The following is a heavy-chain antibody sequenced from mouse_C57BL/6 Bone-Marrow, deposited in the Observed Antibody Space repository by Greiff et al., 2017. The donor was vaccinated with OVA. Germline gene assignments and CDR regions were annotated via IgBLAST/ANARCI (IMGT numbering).Heavy chain of an antibody. CDR2: ISDGGSYT. V-gene: IGHV5-4*01. CDR3: AREAGDY. D-gene: IGHD4-1*01. J-gene: IGHJ2*01. Sequence: EVQGVESGGGLVKPGGSLKLSCAASGFTFSSYAMSWVRQTPEKRLEWVATISDGGSYTYYPDNVKGRFTISRDNAKNNLYLQMSHLKSEDTAMYYCAREAGDYWGQGTTLTVSS. CDR1: GFTFSSYA.